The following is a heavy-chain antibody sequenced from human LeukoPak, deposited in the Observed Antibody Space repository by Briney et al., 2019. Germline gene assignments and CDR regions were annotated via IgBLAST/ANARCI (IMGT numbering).Heavy chain of an antibody. V-gene: IGHV4-38-2*02. D-gene: IGHD6-6*01. CDR3: ARVPHSSSSEWFDP. J-gene: IGHJ5*02. CDR1: GYSISSGYY. CDR2: IYHSGST. Sequence: PSGTLSLTCTVSGYSISSGYYWGWIRPPPGKGLEWIGSIYHSGSTYYNPSLKSRVTISVDTSKNQFSMKLSSVTAADTAVYYCARVPHSSSSEWFDPWGQGTLVTVSS.